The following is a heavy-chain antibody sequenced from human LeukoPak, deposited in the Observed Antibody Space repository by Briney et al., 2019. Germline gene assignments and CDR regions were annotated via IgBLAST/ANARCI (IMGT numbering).Heavy chain of an antibody. V-gene: IGHV3-30-3*01. CDR2: ISYDGSNK. CDR3: ARDRGQWLGYLDY. Sequence: PGGSLRLSCAASGFTFSSYAMHWVRQAPGKGLEWVAVISYDGSNKYYADSVKGRLTISRDNSKNTLYLQMNSLRAEDTAVYYCARDRGQWLGYLDYWGQGTLVTVSS. D-gene: IGHD6-19*01. J-gene: IGHJ4*02. CDR1: GFTFSSYA.